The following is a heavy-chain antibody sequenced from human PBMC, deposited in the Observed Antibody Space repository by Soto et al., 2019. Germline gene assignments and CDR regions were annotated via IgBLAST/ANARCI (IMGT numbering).Heavy chain of an antibody. CDR1: GFTFSSYG. D-gene: IGHD3-3*01. CDR2: ISYDGSNK. J-gene: IGHJ6*02. CDR3: AKAVWSGPMDV. Sequence: QVQLVESGGGVVQPGRSLRLSCAASGFTFSSYGMHWVRQAPGKGLEWVAVISYDGSNKYYADSVKGRFTISRDNSKNTLYLQMNSRRAEETAVYYCAKAVWSGPMDVWGQGTTVTVSS. V-gene: IGHV3-30*18.